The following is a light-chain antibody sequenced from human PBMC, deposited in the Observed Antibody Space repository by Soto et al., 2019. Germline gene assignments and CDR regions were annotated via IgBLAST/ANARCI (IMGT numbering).Light chain of an antibody. CDR1: QSVNSN. CDR3: QQYDNWPSYT. CDR2: RAS. J-gene: IGKJ2*01. V-gene: IGKV3-15*01. Sequence: EIVMTQSPATLSVSPGERATLSCRASQSVNSNLAWYQQKPGQAPRLLIYRASTRAAGIPARFSGSGSGTEFTLTISSLQSEDFAVYFCQQYDNWPSYTFGQGTKLEIK.